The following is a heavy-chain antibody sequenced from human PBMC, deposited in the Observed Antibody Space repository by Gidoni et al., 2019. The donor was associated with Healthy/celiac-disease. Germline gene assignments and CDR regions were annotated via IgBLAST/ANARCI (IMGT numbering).Heavy chain of an antibody. CDR2: IAYEGSNK. D-gene: IGHD3-22*01. Sequence: QVQLVESGGGVVQPGRSLRLSCAASGFAFSSYGSHWVRQAPGKGLEWVAVIAYEGSNKYYADSVKGRFTISRDNSKNTLYLQMNSLRAEDTAVYYCAKILGYYDSSGRDYWGQGTLVTVSS. CDR3: AKILGYYDSSGRDY. V-gene: IGHV3-30*18. J-gene: IGHJ4*02. CDR1: GFAFSSYG.